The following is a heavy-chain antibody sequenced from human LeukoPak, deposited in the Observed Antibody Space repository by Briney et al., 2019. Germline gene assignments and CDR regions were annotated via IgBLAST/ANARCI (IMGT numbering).Heavy chain of an antibody. V-gene: IGHV3-33*01. J-gene: IGHJ4*02. CDR1: GFTFSDYG. D-gene: IGHD2-2*01. CDR3: ARKVYHRFDY. Sequence: PGKSLRLSCTASGFTFSDYGMHWVRQPPGKGLEWVAIIWYDGSNKKYEDSVKGRFTISRDNSKNTLYLQMNSLRADDTAVYYCARKVYHRFDYWGQGTLVTVSS. CDR2: IWYDGSNK.